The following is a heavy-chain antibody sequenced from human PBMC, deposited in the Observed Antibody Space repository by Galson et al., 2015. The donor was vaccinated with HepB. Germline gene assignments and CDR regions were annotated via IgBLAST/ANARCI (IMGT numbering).Heavy chain of an antibody. CDR1: GFTFSGSA. CDR3: TPYYDFWSGYYNYYYYGMDV. V-gene: IGHV3-73*01. CDR2: IRSKANSYAT. D-gene: IGHD3-3*01. Sequence: SLRLSCAASGFTFSGSAMHWVRQASGKGLEWVGRIRSKANSYATAYAASVKGRFTISRDDSKNTAYLQMNSLKTEDTAVYYCTPYYDFWSGYYNYYYYGMDVWGQGTTITVSS. J-gene: IGHJ6*02.